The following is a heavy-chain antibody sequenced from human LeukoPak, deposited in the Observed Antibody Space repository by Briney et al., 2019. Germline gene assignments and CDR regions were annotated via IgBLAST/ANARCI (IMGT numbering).Heavy chain of an antibody. CDR3: ARVLTGSWDWFDP. Sequence: GGSLRLSCAASKFSFSSYWMHWVRQAPGMGLVWVSRINSDGSRTNYADSAKGRFTISRDNAKNTLYLQMSSLRAEDTAVYYCARVLTGSWDWFDPWGQGTLVTVSS. J-gene: IGHJ5*02. CDR1: KFSFSSYW. CDR2: INSDGSRT. V-gene: IGHV3-74*01. D-gene: IGHD2-8*02.